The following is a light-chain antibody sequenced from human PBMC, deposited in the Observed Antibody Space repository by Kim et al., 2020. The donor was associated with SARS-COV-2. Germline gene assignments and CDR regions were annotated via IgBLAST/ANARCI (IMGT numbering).Light chain of an antibody. CDR3: NSRDSSSNHLV. CDR1: SRRTYQ. J-gene: IGLJ3*02. CDR2: SRK. V-gene: IGLV3-19*01. Sequence: ALGLTGCIRCEEDSRRTYQASCYQQKPGQAPVLVIYSRKNRPSGVPDRFSGSRSGNTASLTITGAQAEDEATYYCNSRDSSSNHLVFGGGTQLTVL.